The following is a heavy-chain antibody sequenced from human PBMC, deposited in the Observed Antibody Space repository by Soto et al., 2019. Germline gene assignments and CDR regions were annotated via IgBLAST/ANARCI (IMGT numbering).Heavy chain of an antibody. D-gene: IGHD4-17*01. CDR1: GGTFSSYA. J-gene: IGHJ3*02. V-gene: IGHV1-69*01. CDR3: ARGRHDYGDLRGRAFDI. Sequence: QVQLVQSGAEVKKPGSSVKVSCKASGGTFSSYAISWVRQAPGQGLEWMGGIIPIFGTANYAQKFQGRVTITADESTSTAYMELSSLRSEDTAVYYCARGRHDYGDLRGRAFDIWGQGTMVTVSS. CDR2: IIPIFGTA.